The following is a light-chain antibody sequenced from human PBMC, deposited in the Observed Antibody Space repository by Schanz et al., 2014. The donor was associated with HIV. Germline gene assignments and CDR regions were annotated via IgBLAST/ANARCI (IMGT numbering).Light chain of an antibody. CDR1: QNISPW. V-gene: IGKV1-5*03. Sequence: DIQMTQSPSTLSASVGDRVSITCRASQNISPWLAWYQQKPGRPPKLLIYEASTLETGVPSRFSGSGSGTEFTLTIDSLQPDDFATYYCQQSNTFPYTFGQGTKLEIK. CDR3: QQSNTFPYT. CDR2: EAS. J-gene: IGKJ2*01.